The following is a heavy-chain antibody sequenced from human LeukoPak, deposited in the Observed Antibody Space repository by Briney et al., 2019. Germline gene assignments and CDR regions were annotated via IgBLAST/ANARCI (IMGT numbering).Heavy chain of an antibody. J-gene: IGHJ5*02. CDR2: IYYSGST. Sequence: SETLSLTCTVSGGSISNYYWSWIRQPPGKGLEWIGYIYYSGSTNYNPSLKSRVTISVGTSKNQFSLKLSSVTAADTAVYYCARDLRYFDWLLSSFDPWGQGTLVTVSS. CDR1: GGSISNYY. CDR3: ARDLRYFDWLLSSFDP. D-gene: IGHD3-9*01. V-gene: IGHV4-59*01.